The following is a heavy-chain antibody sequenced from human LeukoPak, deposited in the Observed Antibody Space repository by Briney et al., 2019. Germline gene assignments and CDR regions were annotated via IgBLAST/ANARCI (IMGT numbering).Heavy chain of an antibody. CDR3: ARDSSGFYYVH. Sequence: ASVKVSCKVSGYTLTELSMHWVRQAPGQGLEWMGRFTTYNGNTNYAQKFQGRVTMTTDTSTTTAYLEVTSLRSDDTAVYYCARDSSGFYYVHWGQGTLVTVSS. CDR2: FTTYNGNT. D-gene: IGHD3-22*01. J-gene: IGHJ4*02. CDR1: GYTLTELS. V-gene: IGHV1-18*01.